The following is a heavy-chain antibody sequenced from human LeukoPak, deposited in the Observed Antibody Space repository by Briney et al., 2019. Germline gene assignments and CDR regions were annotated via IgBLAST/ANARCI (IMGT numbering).Heavy chain of an antibody. J-gene: IGHJ4*02. Sequence: GGSLRLSCAASGFTFSSYGMHWVRQAPGKGLEWVAVISYDGSNKYYADSVKGRFTISRDNSKNTLYLQMNSLRAEDTAVYYCAKDHARYCSGGSCYRFDHWGQGTLVTVSS. CDR1: GFTFSSYG. V-gene: IGHV3-30*18. CDR2: ISYDGSNK. CDR3: AKDHARYCSGGSCYRFDH. D-gene: IGHD2-15*01.